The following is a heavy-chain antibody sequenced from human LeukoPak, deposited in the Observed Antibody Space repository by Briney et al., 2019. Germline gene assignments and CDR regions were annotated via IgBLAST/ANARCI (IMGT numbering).Heavy chain of an antibody. CDR3: ASSNWYSYGIDV. CDR2: INPTAGST. V-gene: IGHV1-46*01. CDR1: GYTFTSYY. J-gene: IGHJ6*04. D-gene: IGHD6-13*01. Sequence: ASVKVSCKASGYTFTSYYLHWVRQAPGQGPEWMGIINPTAGSTSHVQRFQGRITLTRDTSASTVYMELSSLRSEDTAVYYRASSNWYSYGIDVWGKGTTVTVSS.